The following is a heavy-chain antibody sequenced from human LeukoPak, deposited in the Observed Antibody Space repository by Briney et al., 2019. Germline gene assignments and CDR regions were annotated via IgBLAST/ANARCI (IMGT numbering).Heavy chain of an antibody. CDR3: ARDLAGPPQEAFDI. Sequence: GGSLRLSCAASGFTFTDYWMSWVRQAPGKGLEWVANIKQDGSEKYYVDSVKGRFTISRDNAKSSLYLQMNSLRAEDTAVYYCARDLAGPPQEAFDIWGQGTMVTVSS. CDR2: IKQDGSEK. J-gene: IGHJ3*02. V-gene: IGHV3-7*01. CDR1: GFTFTDYW.